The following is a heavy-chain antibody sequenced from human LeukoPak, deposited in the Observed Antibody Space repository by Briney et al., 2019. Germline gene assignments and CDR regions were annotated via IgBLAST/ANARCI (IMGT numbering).Heavy chain of an antibody. Sequence: PSETLSLTCAVYGGSFSGYYWSWIRQPPGKGLEWIGSIYYSGSTYYNPSLKSRVTISVDTSKNQFSLKLSSVTAADTAVYYCARVGRLVAAPLRYYYYYYMDVWGKGTTVTISS. V-gene: IGHV4-34*01. J-gene: IGHJ6*03. CDR1: GGSFSGYY. CDR3: ARVGRLVAAPLRYYYYYYMDV. D-gene: IGHD2-8*02. CDR2: IYYSGST.